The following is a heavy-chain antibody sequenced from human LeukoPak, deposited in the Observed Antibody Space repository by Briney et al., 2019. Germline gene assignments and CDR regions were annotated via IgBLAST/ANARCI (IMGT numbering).Heavy chain of an antibody. V-gene: IGHV3-23*01. CDR3: AKDYIDYYYGSGSYYTSINWFDP. J-gene: IGHJ5*02. CDR2: ISGSGGST. D-gene: IGHD3-10*01. Sequence: GGSLRLSCAASGFTFSSYAMSWVRQAPGKGLEWVSAISGSGGSTYYADSVKGRFTISRDNSKNTLYLQMNSLRAEDTAVYYCAKDYIDYYYGSGSYYTSINWFDPWGQGTLDTVSS. CDR1: GFTFSSYA.